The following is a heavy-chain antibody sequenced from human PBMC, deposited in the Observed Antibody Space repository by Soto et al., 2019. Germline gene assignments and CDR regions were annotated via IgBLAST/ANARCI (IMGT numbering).Heavy chain of an antibody. CDR2: IYWADDK. V-gene: IGHV2-5*02. D-gene: IGHD3-9*01. J-gene: IGHJ4*02. CDR3: PRDSDDWYGWCDC. CDR1: GFSLSTSGVG. Sequence: QITLKESGPTLVKPTQTLTLTCTFSGFSLSTSGVGVARIRQPPGKALDRIALIYWADDKRYSPSLKSRLTFNSDTYNNHVVLTMPNMDPVDTATYYCPRDSDDWYGWCDCWGQGTLVTVSS.